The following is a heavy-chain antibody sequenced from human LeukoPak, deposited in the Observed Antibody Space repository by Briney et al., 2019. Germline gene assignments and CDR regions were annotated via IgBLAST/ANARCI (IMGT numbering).Heavy chain of an antibody. CDR1: GGPIRGYI. V-gene: IGHV4-59*13. CDR2: IYYSGSP. CDR3: ARVGYDSSEY. Sequence: SEPLTLTGTVLGGPIRGYIWSWFRQPPGKGLEWIVYIYYSGSPNYNPSLKSRVTISVDTSKNQFSLKLSSVTAADTAVYYCARVGYDSSEYWGQGTLVTVSS. J-gene: IGHJ4*02. D-gene: IGHD3-22*01.